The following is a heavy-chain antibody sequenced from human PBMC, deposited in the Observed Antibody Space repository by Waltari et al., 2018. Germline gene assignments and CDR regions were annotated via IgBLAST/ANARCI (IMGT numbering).Heavy chain of an antibody. V-gene: IGHV4-4*02. CDR1: GDSMSSRYC. D-gene: IGHD2-15*01. J-gene: IGHJ5*02. CDR3: ARDRGRGLHLDT. Sequence: QLQLQESGPGLVKPSGTLSLTCAVSGDSMSSRYCWSWVRPSPQKGLEWIGQVRGDGKANSNPSVASRLTVSLDTSNKRFSLDLNSATPADTAIYYCARDRGRGLHLDTWGPGILVTVS. CDR2: VRGDGKA.